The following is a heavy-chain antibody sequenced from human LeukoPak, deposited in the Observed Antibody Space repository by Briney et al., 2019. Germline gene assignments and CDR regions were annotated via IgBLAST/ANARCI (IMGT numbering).Heavy chain of an antibody. Sequence: PGRSLRLSCAASGFTFSSYGMHGVRQAPGKGLGWVAVIWHDGKHKFYADSVKGRFTISRDNSKNTLYLQMNSLRAEDTAVYYCARDRGSDDPIDYWGQGTPVTVSS. CDR3: ARDRGSDDPIDY. D-gene: IGHD2-15*01. J-gene: IGHJ4*02. CDR1: GFTFSSYG. V-gene: IGHV3-33*01. CDR2: IWHDGKHK.